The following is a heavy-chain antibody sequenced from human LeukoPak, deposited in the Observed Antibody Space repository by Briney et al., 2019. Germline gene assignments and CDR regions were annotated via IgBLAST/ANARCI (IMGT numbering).Heavy chain of an antibody. CDR2: IYFNGST. J-gene: IGHJ6*02. V-gene: IGHV4-59*01. CDR3: ARDPSNSYAMDV. CDR1: GGSISNYY. Sequence: SETLSLTCTVSGGSISNYYWSWIRQPPGKGLEWVGYIYFNGSTNYNPSLKSRVTISVDTSKKQFSLKLRSVTAADTAVYCCARDPSNSYAMDVWGQGTTVIVSS.